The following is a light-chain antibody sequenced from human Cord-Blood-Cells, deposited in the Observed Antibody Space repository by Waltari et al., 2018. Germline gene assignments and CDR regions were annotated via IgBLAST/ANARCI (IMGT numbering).Light chain of an antibody. J-gene: IGKJ3*01. CDR1: QGISSC. Sequence: AIRMTQSPSSFSASTGDRVTITCRASQGISSCLAWYQQKPGKAPKLLIYAASTLQSGVPSRFSGSGSGTDFTLTISCLQSEDFATYYCQQYYSYPRGFGPGTKVDIK. V-gene: IGKV1-8*01. CDR3: QQYYSYPRG. CDR2: AAS.